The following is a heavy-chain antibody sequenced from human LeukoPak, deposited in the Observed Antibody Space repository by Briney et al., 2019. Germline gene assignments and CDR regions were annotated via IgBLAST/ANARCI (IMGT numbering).Heavy chain of an antibody. CDR1: GGSIRSYY. V-gene: IGHV4-4*09. D-gene: IGHD6-13*01. J-gene: IGHJ6*03. CDR2: IYTSGST. Sequence: NRSETLSLTCTVSGGSIRSYYWSWIRQPPGKGLEWIGYIYTSGSTNYNPSLKSRVTISVDTSKNQFSLELSSVTAADTAVYYCARLYSSSWYDLRYYMDVWGKGTTVTVSS. CDR3: ARLYSSSWYDLRYYMDV.